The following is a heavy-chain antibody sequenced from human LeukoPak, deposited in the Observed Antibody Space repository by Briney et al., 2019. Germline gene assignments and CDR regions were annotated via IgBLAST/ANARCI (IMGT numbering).Heavy chain of an antibody. CDR1: GGSIDSSSYL. CDR3: AREQQLERFYYYGMDV. Sequence: SETLSLTCTVSGGSIDSSSYLWGWIRQPPGKELEWIGSINFNGDTSYNPTLKSRVTMSVDTSKNQFSLKVASVTVADTAVYYCAREQQLERFYYYGMDVWGQGTTVTVSS. CDR2: INFNGDT. D-gene: IGHD6-13*01. V-gene: IGHV4-39*07. J-gene: IGHJ6*02.